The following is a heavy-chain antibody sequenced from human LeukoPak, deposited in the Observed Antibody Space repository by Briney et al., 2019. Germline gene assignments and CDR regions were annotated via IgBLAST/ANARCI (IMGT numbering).Heavy chain of an antibody. D-gene: IGHD1-26*01. Sequence: ASVKVSCKASGYTFTGYYMQWVRQAPGQGLEWMGRINPNTGGTNYAQKFKGRVTMTRDTSISTGYMELSRVRSDGTAVYYCARGGAATCDYWGQGTLVTVSS. J-gene: IGHJ4*02. CDR2: INPNTGGT. CDR1: GYTFTGYY. V-gene: IGHV1-2*06. CDR3: ARGGAATCDY.